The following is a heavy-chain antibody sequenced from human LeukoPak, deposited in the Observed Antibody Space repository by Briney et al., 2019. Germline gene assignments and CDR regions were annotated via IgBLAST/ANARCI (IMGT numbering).Heavy chain of an antibody. CDR3: ATGSDLYYDS. Sequence: PGRSLRLSCIASGFTFTRNCMHWVRQAPGKGLEWVAAMPHDGSSALYADSVKGRFIISRDNSKNTQYLQMNSLRIEDSAVYYCATGSDLYYDSWGQGILVTVSS. V-gene: IGHV3-30-3*01. CDR1: GFTFTRNC. D-gene: IGHD1-26*01. J-gene: IGHJ5*01. CDR2: MPHDGSSA.